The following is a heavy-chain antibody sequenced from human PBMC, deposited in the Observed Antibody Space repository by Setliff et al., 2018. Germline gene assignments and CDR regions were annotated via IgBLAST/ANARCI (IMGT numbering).Heavy chain of an antibody. D-gene: IGHD6-6*01. Sequence: SETLSLTCTVSDGSLSTYYWSWIRQPPGKGLEFIGYVYYSGTANYSPSLRSRLTISVDTSKNQFSLKLSSVTAADTAVYYCARGRNVAARLLDSWGQGARVTVSS. CDR1: DGSLSTYY. CDR3: ARGRNVAARLLDS. V-gene: IGHV4-59*12. J-gene: IGHJ4*02. CDR2: VYYSGTA.